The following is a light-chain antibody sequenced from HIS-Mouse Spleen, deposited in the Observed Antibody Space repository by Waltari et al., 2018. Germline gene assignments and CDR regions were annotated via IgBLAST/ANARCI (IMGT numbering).Light chain of an antibody. Sequence: DIVMTQSPLSLPVTPGEPASISCRSSQSLLHSNAYNYLDWYLQKPGQSPQILIYLGSKRASGVPDRFSGSGSGTDFTLKISRVETENVGVYYCMQALQTPFTFGPGTKVDIK. J-gene: IGKJ3*01. CDR3: MQALQTPFT. CDR2: LGS. V-gene: IGKV2-28*01. CDR1: QSLLHSNAYNY.